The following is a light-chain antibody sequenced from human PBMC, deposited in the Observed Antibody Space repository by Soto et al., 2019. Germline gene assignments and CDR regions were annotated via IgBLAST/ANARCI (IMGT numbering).Light chain of an antibody. Sequence: EIVMTQSPATLSVSPGERATLSCRASQRISSDLHWYQHKTGQAPKLLIYAASTRVTGIPARFSGSGSETEYTLTISSRQSEDVAVYYCQHYNNRPPYTFGQGTRLEIK. J-gene: IGKJ2*01. CDR1: QRISSD. CDR3: QHYNNRPPYT. V-gene: IGKV3-15*01. CDR2: AAS.